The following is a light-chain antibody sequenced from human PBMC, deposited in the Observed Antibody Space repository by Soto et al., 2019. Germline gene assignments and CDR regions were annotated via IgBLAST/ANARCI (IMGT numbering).Light chain of an antibody. CDR2: KVS. CDR1: QGLVFSDGNTS. CDR3: MQGIYGPLT. J-gene: IGKJ4*01. Sequence: DVLMTQSPLSLPVTLGQPASISCRSSQGLVFSDGNTSLNWFQQKPGRSPRRLIYKVSNWDSGVPDRFSGSGSGTDFTLKISRVEAEDVGIYNCMQGIYGPLTFGGGTKVEIK. V-gene: IGKV2D-30*01.